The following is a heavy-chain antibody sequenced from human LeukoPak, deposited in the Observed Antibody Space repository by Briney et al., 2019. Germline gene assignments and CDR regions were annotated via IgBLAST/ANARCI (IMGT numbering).Heavy chain of an antibody. J-gene: IGHJ4*02. Sequence: ASVKVSCKASGYTFTDYYIHWVRQAPGQGLEWMGWINPSSGGTNYARKFQDRVTMTRDTSISTAYMELSRLTSDDTAVYYCARVNIGSYKGLGDFDYWGQGTPVTVSS. CDR1: GYTFTDYY. CDR3: ARVNIGSYKGLGDFDY. V-gene: IGHV1-2*02. D-gene: IGHD1-26*01. CDR2: INPSSGGT.